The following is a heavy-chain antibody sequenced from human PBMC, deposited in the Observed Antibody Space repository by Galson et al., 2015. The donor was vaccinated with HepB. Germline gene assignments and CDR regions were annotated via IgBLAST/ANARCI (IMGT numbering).Heavy chain of an antibody. CDR1: GFMFSSYW. V-gene: IGHV3-7*03. D-gene: IGHD1-1*01. J-gene: IGHJ5*01. CDR2: TKQDGSET. Sequence: SLRLSCAASGFMFSSYWMSWVRQAPGKGLEWVANTKQDGSETYYVDSVKGRFTISRDNAKNSLFLQMNSLGVEDTAVYYCARDRGNNWGWFDSWGQGILVTVSS. CDR3: ARDRGNNWGWFDS.